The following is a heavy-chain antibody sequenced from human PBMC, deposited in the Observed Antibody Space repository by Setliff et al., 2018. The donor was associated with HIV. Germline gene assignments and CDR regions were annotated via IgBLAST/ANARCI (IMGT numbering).Heavy chain of an antibody. V-gene: IGHV3-30*07. CDR1: GFTFSDFA. J-gene: IGHJ3*02. D-gene: IGHD2-21*01. Sequence: PGGSLRLSCAASGFTFSDFAMHWVRQAPGKGLEWVAVIWFDGSNKYYADSVKGRFTISRDNAKNSLYLQMNSLRADDTALYYCAGGLPQQGYSAFDIWGQGTMVTVSS. CDR2: IWFDGSNK. CDR3: AGGLPQQGYSAFDI.